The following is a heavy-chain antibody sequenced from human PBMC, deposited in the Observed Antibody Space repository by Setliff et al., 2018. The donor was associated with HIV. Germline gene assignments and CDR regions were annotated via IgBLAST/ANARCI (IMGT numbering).Heavy chain of an antibody. D-gene: IGHD6-6*01. CDR2: IYHSGTT. J-gene: IGHJ5*02. CDR3: ARDQSIAARYLFDP. Sequence: KPSETLSLTCAVSGGAIDDINWWNWVRQSPGKGLEWIGEIYHSGTTNYNPSLKSRVTISVDKSKNQFSLKLTSVTAADTAVYYCARDQSIAARYLFDPWGQGTLVTVS. CDR1: GGAIDDINW. V-gene: IGHV4-4*02.